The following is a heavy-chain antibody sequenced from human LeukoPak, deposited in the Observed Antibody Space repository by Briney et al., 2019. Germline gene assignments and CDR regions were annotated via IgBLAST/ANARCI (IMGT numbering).Heavy chain of an antibody. CDR3: SRVSRGTIDY. CDR1: GGSFSGYY. V-gene: IGHV4-34*01. CDR2: INHSGST. J-gene: IGHJ4*02. Sequence: SETLSLTCAVYGGSFSGYYWSWIRQPPGKGLEWIGEINHSGSTNYNPSLKSRVTISLDTPKNQFSLKLTSVTAADTAVYYCSRVSRGTIDYWGQGTLVTVSS.